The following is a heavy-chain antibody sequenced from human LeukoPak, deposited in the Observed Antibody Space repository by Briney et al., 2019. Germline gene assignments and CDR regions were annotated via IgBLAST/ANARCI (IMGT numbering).Heavy chain of an antibody. V-gene: IGHV1-69*04. CDR1: GDTFGSYA. D-gene: IGHD4-11*01. J-gene: IGHJ4*02. CDR3: ARDPRDYTNSLEFHY. Sequence: SVKVSCKAPGDTFGSYAISWVRQAHGQGLEWMGRTIPILGIAKYAQKFQGRLTITADTSTSTAYMELRSLRVDDTAVYYCARDPRDYTNSLEFHYWGQGTLITVSS. CDR2: TIPILGIA.